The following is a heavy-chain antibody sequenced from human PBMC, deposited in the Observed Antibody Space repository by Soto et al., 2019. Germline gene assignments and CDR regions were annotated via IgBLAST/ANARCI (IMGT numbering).Heavy chain of an antibody. CDR3: AKDRALWFGELSPFDY. Sequence: GGSLRLSCAASGFTFSSYAMSWVRQAPGKGLEWVSAISGSGGSTYYADSVKGRFTISRDNSKNTLYLQMNSLRAEGTAVYYCAKDRALWFGELSPFDYWGQGTLVTVSS. V-gene: IGHV3-23*01. D-gene: IGHD3-10*01. CDR2: ISGSGGST. CDR1: GFTFSSYA. J-gene: IGHJ4*02.